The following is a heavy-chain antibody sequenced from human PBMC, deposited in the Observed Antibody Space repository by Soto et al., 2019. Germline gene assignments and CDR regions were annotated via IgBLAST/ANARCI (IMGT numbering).Heavy chain of an antibody. CDR2: IIPILGTA. CDR3: ERGSCAGDCYPYSPAMDV. J-gene: IGHJ6*02. CDR1: GDTFSSYT. V-gene: IGHV1-69*08. D-gene: IGHD2-21*02. Sequence: QVQLVQSGAEVKKPGSSVKVSCKASGDTFSSYTISWVRQAPGQGLEWMGRIIPILGTANYAQKFLGRVTIAADKSTSSASMEMSSLRSEDTDIYYCERGSCAGDCYPYSPAMDVWGQGTTVTVSS.